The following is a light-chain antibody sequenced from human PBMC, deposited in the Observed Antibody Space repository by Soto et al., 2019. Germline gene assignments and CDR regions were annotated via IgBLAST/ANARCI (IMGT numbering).Light chain of an antibody. CDR3: QQSHSPPHT. CDR2: GAS. CDR1: QTITSY. J-gene: IGKJ1*01. Sequence: DIQMTQSPSSLSASVGDRVTITCRASQTITSYLNWYHQKPGKAPKLLIYGASKLQSGVPSRFSGSGSGTDFTLTISSLQPEDFATYYCQQSHSPPHTFGQATKVEVK. V-gene: IGKV1-39*01.